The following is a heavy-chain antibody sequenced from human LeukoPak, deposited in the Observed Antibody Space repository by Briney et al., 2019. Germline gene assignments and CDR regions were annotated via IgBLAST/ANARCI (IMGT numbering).Heavy chain of an antibody. J-gene: IGHJ6*02. Sequence: ASVKVSCKASGGTFSSYAISWVRQAPGQGLEWMGRIIPILGIANYAQKLQGRVTMTTDTSTSTAYMELRSLRSDDTAVYYCARAGAAAGRNYYYYYGMDVWGQGTTVTVSS. D-gene: IGHD6-13*01. CDR2: IIPILGIA. V-gene: IGHV1-69*04. CDR3: ARAGAAAGRNYYYYYGMDV. CDR1: GGTFSSYA.